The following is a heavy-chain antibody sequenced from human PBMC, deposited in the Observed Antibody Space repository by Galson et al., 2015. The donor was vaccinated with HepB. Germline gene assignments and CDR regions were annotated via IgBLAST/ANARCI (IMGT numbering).Heavy chain of an antibody. D-gene: IGHD3-22*01. CDR2: ISAYNGNT. Sequence: SVKVSCKASGYTFTSYGISWVRQAPGQGLEWMGWISAYNGNTNYAQKLQGRVTMTTDTSTSTAYMELRSLRSDDTAVYYCARDRRPYDPDYYYGMDVWGQGTTVTVSS. CDR3: ARDRRPYDPDYYYGMDV. CDR1: GYTFTSYG. J-gene: IGHJ6*02. V-gene: IGHV1-18*01.